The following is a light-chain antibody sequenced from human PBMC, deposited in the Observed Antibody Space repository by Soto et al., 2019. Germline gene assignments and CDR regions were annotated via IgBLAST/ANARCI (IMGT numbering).Light chain of an antibody. CDR3: QQYGSSGT. V-gene: IGKV3D-15*01. Sequence: EILVAQCPGTLSFSPGERAALSCRASQSVSSNLAWYKQQPGQPPRLLIYDASTRATGIPARLSGSQSGTEFTLTISSMMSEDFAVYYCQQYGSSGTFGQGTKVDIK. J-gene: IGKJ1*01. CDR2: DAS. CDR1: QSVSSN.